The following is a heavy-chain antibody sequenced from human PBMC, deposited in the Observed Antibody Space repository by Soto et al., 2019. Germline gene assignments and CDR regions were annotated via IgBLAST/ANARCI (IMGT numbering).Heavy chain of an antibody. CDR2: ISYDGSNK. CDR3: AKDSRYCSSTSCYWTGRFDP. V-gene: IGHV3-30*18. D-gene: IGHD2-2*01. CDR1: GFTFSSYG. Sequence: GGSLRLSCAASGFTFSSYGMHWVRQAPGKGLEWVAVISYDGSNKYYADSVKGRFTISRDNSKNTLYLQMNSLRAEDTAVYYCAKDSRYCSSTSCYWTGRFDPWGQGTLVTVSS. J-gene: IGHJ5*02.